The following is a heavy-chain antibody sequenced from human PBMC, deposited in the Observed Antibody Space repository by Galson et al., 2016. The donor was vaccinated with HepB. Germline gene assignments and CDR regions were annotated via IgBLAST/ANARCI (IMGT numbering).Heavy chain of an antibody. V-gene: IGHV3-23*01. Sequence: SLRLSCAASGFTFTTYSMNWVRQAPGKGLEWVSTISGAGHSAYYADSVKGRFTVSRDNSKDTLYLQMNSLRLEDAAVYYCARVPSSSWFSPWYFDLWGRGTLVTVSS. D-gene: IGHD6-13*01. J-gene: IGHJ2*01. CDR2: ISGAGHSA. CDR1: GFTFTTYS. CDR3: ARVPSSSWFSPWYFDL.